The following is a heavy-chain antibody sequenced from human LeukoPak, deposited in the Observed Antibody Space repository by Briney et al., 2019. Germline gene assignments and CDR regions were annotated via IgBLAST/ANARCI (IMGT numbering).Heavy chain of an antibody. CDR2: ISSSSRYI. D-gene: IGHD2-2*01. CDR1: GFTFSSYS. CDR3: ARVMGYCSSTSCYEGGTYYYYMDV. Sequence: GGSLRLSCAASGFTFSSYSMNWVRQAPGKGLEWVSSISSSSRYIYYADSVKGRFTISRDNAKNSLYLQMNSLRAEDTAVYYCARVMGYCSSTSCYEGGTYYYYMDVWGKGTTVTVSS. J-gene: IGHJ6*03. V-gene: IGHV3-21*01.